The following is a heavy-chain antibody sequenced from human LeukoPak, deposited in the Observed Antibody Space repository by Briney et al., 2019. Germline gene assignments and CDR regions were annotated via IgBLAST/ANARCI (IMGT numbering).Heavy chain of an antibody. V-gene: IGHV1-2*02. J-gene: IGHJ2*01. D-gene: IGHD4-17*01. Sequence: ASVKVSCKASGYTFTGYYMHWVRQAPGQGLEWMGWINPNSGGTNYAQKFQGRVTMTRDTSISTAYMELSSLRSEDTAVYYCARGGVVDGDYANWYFDLWGRGTLVTVSS. CDR2: INPNSGGT. CDR1: GYTFTGYY. CDR3: ARGGVVDGDYANWYFDL.